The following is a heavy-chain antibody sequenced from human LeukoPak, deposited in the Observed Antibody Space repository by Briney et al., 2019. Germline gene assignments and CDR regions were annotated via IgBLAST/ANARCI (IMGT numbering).Heavy chain of an antibody. Sequence: GGSLRLSCAASGFTFDDYGMSWVRQAPGKGLEWVSGINWNGGITSYADSVKGRFTISGDNAKNSLYLQMNSLRADDTALYYCAKHDWKDLVGYYPAYWGQGTLVTVSS. V-gene: IGHV3-20*04. CDR1: GFTFDDYG. J-gene: IGHJ4*02. CDR3: AKHDWKDLVGYYPAY. D-gene: IGHD2-2*03. CDR2: INWNGGIT.